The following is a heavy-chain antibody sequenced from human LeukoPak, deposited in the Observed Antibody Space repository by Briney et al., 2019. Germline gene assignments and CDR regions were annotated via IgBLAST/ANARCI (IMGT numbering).Heavy chain of an antibody. D-gene: IGHD4-17*01. CDR1: GFTFSSYA. Sequence: GRSLRLSCAASGFTFSSYAMHWVRQAPGKGLEWLAVISYDGSNKYYADSVKGRFTISRDNSKNTLYLQMNSLRAEDTAVYYCARETVTDDFDYWGQGTLVTVSS. V-gene: IGHV3-30-3*01. J-gene: IGHJ4*02. CDR3: ARETVTDDFDY. CDR2: ISYDGSNK.